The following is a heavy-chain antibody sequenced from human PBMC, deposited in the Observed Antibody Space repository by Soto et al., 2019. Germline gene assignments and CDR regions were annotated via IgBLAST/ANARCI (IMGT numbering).Heavy chain of an antibody. D-gene: IGHD3-22*01. CDR1: GFTFSSYG. CDR3: AKASTPLYYDSSGYTY. Sequence: QVQLVESGGGVVQPGRSLRLSCAASGFTFSSYGMHWVRQAPGKGLEWVAVISYDGSNKYYADSVKGRFTISRDNSKNTLYLQMNSLRAEDTAVYYCAKASTPLYYDSSGYTYWGQGTLVTVSS. V-gene: IGHV3-30*18. J-gene: IGHJ4*02. CDR2: ISYDGSNK.